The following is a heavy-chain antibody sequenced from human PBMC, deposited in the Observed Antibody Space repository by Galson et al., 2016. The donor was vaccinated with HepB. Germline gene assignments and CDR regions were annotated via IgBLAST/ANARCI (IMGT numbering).Heavy chain of an antibody. CDR1: GFTFSNYD. CDR3: ARGSYSSDWYRSSAYDFGMDV. CDR2: IYTAGDT. Sequence: SLRLSCAASGFTFSNYDMHWVRQAPGKGLEWVSSIYTAGDTYYPDSVEGRFTVSRENGKDSLYLHMKSLRAGDTAVYFCARGSYSSDWYRSSAYDFGMDVWGKGTPVTVSS. D-gene: IGHD6-19*01. J-gene: IGHJ6*04. V-gene: IGHV3-13*01.